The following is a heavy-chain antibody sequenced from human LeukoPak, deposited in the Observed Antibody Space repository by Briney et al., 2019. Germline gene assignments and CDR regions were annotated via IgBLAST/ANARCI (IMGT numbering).Heavy chain of an antibody. CDR2: IIPIFGTA. CDR1: GGTFSSYA. CDR3: AAGRPYSLLDY. Sequence: SVKVSCKASGGTFSSYAISWVRQAPGQGLEWMGGIIPIFGTANYAQKFQGRVTMTEDSSTGTAYMELSSLRSDDTAFYYCAAGRPYSLLDYWGQGTLLTVSS. D-gene: IGHD5-18*01. V-gene: IGHV1-69*13. J-gene: IGHJ4*02.